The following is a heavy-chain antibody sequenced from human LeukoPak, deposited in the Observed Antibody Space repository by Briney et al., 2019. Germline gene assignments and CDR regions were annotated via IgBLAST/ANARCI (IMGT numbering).Heavy chain of an antibody. CDR1: GFTFSSYA. Sequence: PGGSLRLSCAASGFTFSSYAMHWVRQAPGKGLEWVAVISYDGSNKYYADSVKGRFTISRDNSKNTLYLQMNSLRAEDTAVYYCAKDPGATPLYYFDYWGQGTLVTVSS. D-gene: IGHD1-26*01. CDR2: ISYDGSNK. CDR3: AKDPGATPLYYFDY. J-gene: IGHJ4*02. V-gene: IGHV3-30-3*01.